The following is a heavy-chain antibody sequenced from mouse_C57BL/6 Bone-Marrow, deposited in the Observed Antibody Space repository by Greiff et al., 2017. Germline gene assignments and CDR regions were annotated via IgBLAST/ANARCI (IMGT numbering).Heavy chain of an antibody. J-gene: IGHJ2*01. V-gene: IGHV1-64*01. CDR2: IHPNSGST. CDR1: GYTFTSYG. Sequence: VQLQQPGAELVKPGASVKLSCKASGYTFTSYGMPWVKQRPGQGLEWIGMIHPNSGSTNYNEKFKSKATLTVDKSYSTAYMQLSSLTSEDSAVYKCARGITTVVAFDYWGQGTTLTVAS. D-gene: IGHD1-1*01. CDR3: ARGITTVVAFDY.